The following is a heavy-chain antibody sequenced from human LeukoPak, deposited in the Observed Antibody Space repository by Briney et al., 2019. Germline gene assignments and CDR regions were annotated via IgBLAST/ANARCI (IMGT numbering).Heavy chain of an antibody. CDR3: ARDSRYSSSWDYWYFDL. J-gene: IGHJ2*01. CDR2: IYSGGST. CDR1: GFTFSTYA. V-gene: IGHV3-66*01. D-gene: IGHD6-13*01. Sequence: GGSLRLSCATSGFTFSTYAMSWVRQAPGKGLEWVSVIYSGGSTYYADSVKGRFTISRDNSKNTLYLQMNSLRAEDTAVYYRARDSRYSSSWDYWYFDLWGRGTLVTVSS.